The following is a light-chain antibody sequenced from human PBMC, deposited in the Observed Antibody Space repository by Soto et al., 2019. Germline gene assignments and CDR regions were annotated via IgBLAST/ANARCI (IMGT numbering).Light chain of an antibody. J-gene: IGKJ5*01. Sequence: EVVLNQSPCTLSWSKWEEATLSCTPSQSVDSNYLAWYQQKACQTPRLIIYDAYNRATGIPPRFSGSGSGTDFTLTICSLEPEDSAVYYCHQRHMLPIPFGQGTRLEIK. CDR3: HQRHMLPIP. V-gene: IGKV3-11*01. CDR2: DAY. CDR1: QSVDSNY.